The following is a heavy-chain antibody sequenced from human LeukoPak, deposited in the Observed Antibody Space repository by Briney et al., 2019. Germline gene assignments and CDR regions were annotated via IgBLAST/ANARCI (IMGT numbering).Heavy chain of an antibody. J-gene: IGHJ4*02. CDR2: INHSGST. CDR1: GGSFSGYY. CDR3: ARGRFAGLDY. V-gene: IGHV4-34*01. D-gene: IGHD3-3*01. Sequence: SETLSLSCAVYGGSFSGYYWSWIRQPPGKGLEWIGEINHSGSTNYNPSLKRRVTISVDTSKNQFSLKLSSVTAADTAVYYCARGRFAGLDYWGQGTLVTVSS.